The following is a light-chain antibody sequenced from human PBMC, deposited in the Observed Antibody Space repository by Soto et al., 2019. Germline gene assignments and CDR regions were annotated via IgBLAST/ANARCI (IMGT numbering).Light chain of an antibody. CDR2: GAS. Sequence: IVRTDSPVTLSVSPLERARLSCRASQNISRSLAWYQQKPGQGPSLLIYGASSRATGIPDRFSGSGSGTDFTLTISRLEPEDFAVYYCQQYGSSGTFGQGTKVDIK. V-gene: IGKV3-20*01. J-gene: IGKJ1*01. CDR1: QNISRS. CDR3: QQYGSSGT.